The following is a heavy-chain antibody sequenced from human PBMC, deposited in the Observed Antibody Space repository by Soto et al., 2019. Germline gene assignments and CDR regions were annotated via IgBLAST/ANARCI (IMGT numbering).Heavy chain of an antibody. CDR2: ISGSGGST. V-gene: IGHV3-23*01. Sequence: PGGSLRLSCAASGFTFSSYAMSWVRQAPGKGLEWVSAISGSGGSTYYADSVKGRFTISRDNSKNTLYLQMNSLRAEDTAVYYCAEAKLAYCGGDCYAYFDYWGQGTLVTVSS. J-gene: IGHJ4*02. CDR3: AEAKLAYCGGDCYAYFDY. CDR1: GFTFSSYA. D-gene: IGHD2-21*01.